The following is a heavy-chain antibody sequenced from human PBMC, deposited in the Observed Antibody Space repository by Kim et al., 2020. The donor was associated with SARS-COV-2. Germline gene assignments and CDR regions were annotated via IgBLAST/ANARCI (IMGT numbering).Heavy chain of an antibody. D-gene: IGHD6-19*01. Sequence: SQTLSLTCVISGDSLSSNTVAWSWIRQSPSSGLEWLGRTYYRSKWSSDYAVSVKSRIIINADPCKNQFSLHLNSVTPDDTATYYCVRYSGWYYFDYWGQG. J-gene: IGHJ4*02. CDR1: GDSLSSNTVA. V-gene: IGHV6-1*01. CDR3: VRYSGWYYFDY. CDR2: TYYRSKWSS.